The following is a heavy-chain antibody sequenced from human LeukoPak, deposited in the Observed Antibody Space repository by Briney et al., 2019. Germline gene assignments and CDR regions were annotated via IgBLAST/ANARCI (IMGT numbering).Heavy chain of an antibody. V-gene: IGHV1-69*13. CDR3: AGVAMYSSSWNLDH. J-gene: IGHJ4*02. Sequence: SVKVSCKASGGTFSSYAISWVRQAPGQGLEWMGGIIPIFGTANYAQKFQGRVTITADESTSTAYMELSSLRSEDTAVYYCAGVAMYSSSWNLDHWGQGTLVTVSS. CDR2: IIPIFGTA. CDR1: GGTFSSYA. D-gene: IGHD6-13*01.